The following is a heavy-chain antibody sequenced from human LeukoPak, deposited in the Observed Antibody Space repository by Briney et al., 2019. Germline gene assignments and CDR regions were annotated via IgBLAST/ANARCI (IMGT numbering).Heavy chain of an antibody. Sequence: GGSLRLSCTASGFTFGDYAMSWVRQAPGKGLEWVGFIRSKAYGGTTEYAASVKGRFTISRDDSKSIAYLQMNSLKTEDTAVYYCTRDRPGYGSGSYYKGYYYYYMDVWGKGTTVTVSS. CDR1: GFTFGDYA. CDR2: IRSKAYGGTT. D-gene: IGHD3-10*01. V-gene: IGHV3-49*04. J-gene: IGHJ6*03. CDR3: TRDRPGYGSGSYYKGYYYYYMDV.